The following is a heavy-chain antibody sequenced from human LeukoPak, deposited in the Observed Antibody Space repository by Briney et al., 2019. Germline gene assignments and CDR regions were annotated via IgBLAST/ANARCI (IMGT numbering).Heavy chain of an antibody. Sequence: GGSLSLSCAASGFTFSSNWMSWVRQAQGKGRGWGANIKKDGSEKYYVGSVKGRFNISRDNAKISLYLQMNSLKAEDTAVYYCARVIIHIVTFGGVIVENAFDIWGQGTMVTVSS. J-gene: IGHJ3*02. V-gene: IGHV3-7*01. CDR1: GFTFSSNW. D-gene: IGHD3-16*02. CDR3: ARVIIHIVTFGGVIVENAFDI. CDR2: IKKDGSEK.